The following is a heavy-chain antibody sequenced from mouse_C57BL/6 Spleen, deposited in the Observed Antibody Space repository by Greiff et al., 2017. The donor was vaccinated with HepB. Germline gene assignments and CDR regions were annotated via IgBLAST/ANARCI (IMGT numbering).Heavy chain of an antibody. D-gene: IGHD1-1*01. J-gene: IGHJ3*01. CDR3: TRCDYYGSSQFAY. V-gene: IGHV1-15*01. CDR2: IDPETGGT. Sequence: QVQLKQSGAELVRPGASVTLSCKASGYTFTDYEMHWVKQTPVHGLEWIGAIDPETGGTAYNQKFKGKAILTADKSSSTAYMELRSLTSEDSAVYYCTRCDYYGSSQFAYWGQGTLVTVSA. CDR1: GYTFTDYE.